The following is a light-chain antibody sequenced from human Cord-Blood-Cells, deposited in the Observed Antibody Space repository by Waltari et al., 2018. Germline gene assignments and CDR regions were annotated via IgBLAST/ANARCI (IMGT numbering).Light chain of an antibody. J-gene: IGKJ2*03. V-gene: IGKV4-1*01. Sequence: DLVMTQSPDSLAVSLGERATINCKSSQSVLYSPNNTHYLAWYQQKPGQPPKLLIYWASTRESGVPDRFSGSGSGTDFTLTISSLQAEDGAVYYCQQYYSTPPYSFGQGTKLEIK. CDR3: QQYYSTPPYS. CDR2: WAS. CDR1: QSVLYSPNNTHY.